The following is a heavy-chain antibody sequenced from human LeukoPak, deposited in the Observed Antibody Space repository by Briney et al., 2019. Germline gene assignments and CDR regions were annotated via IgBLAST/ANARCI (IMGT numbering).Heavy chain of an antibody. V-gene: IGHV4-39*02. J-gene: IGHJ4*02. D-gene: IGHD6-13*01. CDR3: ARSRWIAAGPFDY. CDR1: GVSITSGSYY. CDR2: VHHSGNN. Sequence: SETLSLTCGVSGVSITSGSYYWGWIRQPPGKGLEWIGSVHHSGNNHSNPSLKSRATVSVDTSKNHFSLKLKSVTAADTAVFYCARSRWIAAGPFDYWGQGSLVTVSS.